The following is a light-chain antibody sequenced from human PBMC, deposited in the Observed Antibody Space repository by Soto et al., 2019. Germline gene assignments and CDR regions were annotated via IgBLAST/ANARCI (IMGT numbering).Light chain of an antibody. Sequence: QSVLTQPASVSGSPGQSITISCTGTSSDVGGFLYVSWFQQHPGKAPKLTIYAVSNRPSGISNRFSGSKSGNTASLTISGLQAEDEADYYCSSYSSSSTLVVFGGGTKLTVL. CDR2: AVS. J-gene: IGLJ2*01. CDR1: SSDVGGFLY. CDR3: SSYSSSSTLVV. V-gene: IGLV2-14*01.